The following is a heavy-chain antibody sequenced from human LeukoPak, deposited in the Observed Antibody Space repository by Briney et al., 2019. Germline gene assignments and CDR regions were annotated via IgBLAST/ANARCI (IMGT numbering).Heavy chain of an antibody. D-gene: IGHD6-13*01. CDR1: GGSISSSLYY. CDR2: VYYSGST. Sequence: SETLSLTCTVSGGSISSSLYYWGWIRQPPGKGLEWIGSVYYSGSTFYNPSLRSRVTISGDSSKNQFSLNLRSVSAADTAVYCCARHRSLMASAGILDHWGQGTLVTVSS. J-gene: IGHJ4*02. V-gene: IGHV4-39*01. CDR3: ARHRSLMASAGILDH.